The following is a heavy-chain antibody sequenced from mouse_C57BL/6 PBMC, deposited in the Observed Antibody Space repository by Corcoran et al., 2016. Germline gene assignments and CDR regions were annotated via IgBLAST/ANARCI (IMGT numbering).Heavy chain of an antibody. V-gene: IGHV1-26*01. CDR3: ARGTGTWYFDV. CDR1: GYTFTDYY. D-gene: IGHD4-1*01. CDR2: INPNNGGT. Sequence: EVQLQQSGPELVKPGASVKISCKASGYTFTDYYMNWVKQSHGKSLEWIGDINPNNGGTSYNQKFKGKATLTVDKSSSTAYMELRSLTSEDSAVYHCARGTGTWYFDVWGTGSTVTGSS. J-gene: IGHJ1*03.